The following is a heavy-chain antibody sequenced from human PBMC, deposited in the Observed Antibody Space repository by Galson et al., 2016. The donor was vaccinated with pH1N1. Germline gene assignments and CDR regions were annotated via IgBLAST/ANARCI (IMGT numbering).Heavy chain of an antibody. CDR2: VSWDGGST. CDR1: GFTFHDYT. CDR3: AKVGLHDPSGHFYYMDV. D-gene: IGHD3-16*01. J-gene: IGHJ6*03. V-gene: IGHV3-43*01. Sequence: SLRLSCAASGFTFHDYTMHWVRQTPGKGLEWVSLVSWDGGSTYYADYVKGRFTISRDNSKNTVYLQMDSLRLDDTAEYFCAKVGLHDPSGHFYYMDVWGKGTTVTVSS.